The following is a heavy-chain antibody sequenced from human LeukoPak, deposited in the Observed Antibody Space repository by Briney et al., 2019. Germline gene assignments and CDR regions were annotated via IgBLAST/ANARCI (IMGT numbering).Heavy chain of an antibody. CDR2: IGGRGGST. J-gene: IGHJ5*02. D-gene: IGHD3-16*01. CDR3: GKEGGA. Sequence: PGGSLRLSCAASGFTFSDYAMTWVRQAPGKGPEWVSAIGGRGGSTYYADSVGGRFTISRDNSKDMVYLQMNSLKVEDTATYYCGKEGGAWGQGTKVTVSS. CDR1: GFTFSDYA. V-gene: IGHV3-23*01.